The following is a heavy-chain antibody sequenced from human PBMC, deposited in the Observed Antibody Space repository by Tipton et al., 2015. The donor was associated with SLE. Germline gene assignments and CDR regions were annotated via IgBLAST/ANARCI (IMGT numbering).Heavy chain of an antibody. CDR2: IYYSGST. J-gene: IGHJ5*02. CDR3: ARRWAVVVVAARWFDP. CDR1: GYSISSGYY. V-gene: IGHV4-61*01. D-gene: IGHD2-15*01. Sequence: TLSLTCAVSGYSISSGYYWGWIRQPPWKGLEWIGYIYYSGSTNYNPPLKSRVTISVDTSKNQFSLKLSSVTAADTAVYYCARRWAVVVVAARWFDPWGQGTLVTVSS.